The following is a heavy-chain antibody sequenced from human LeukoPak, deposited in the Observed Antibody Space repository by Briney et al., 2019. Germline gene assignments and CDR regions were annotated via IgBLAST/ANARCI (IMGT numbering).Heavy chain of an antibody. CDR1: GGTFSSYA. J-gene: IGHJ5*02. CDR2: IIPILGIA. CDR3: ASYCSSTSCYGLVDNWFDP. V-gene: IGHV1-69*04. D-gene: IGHD2-2*01. Sequence: GASVKVSCKASGGTFSSYAISWVRQAPGQGLEWMGRIIPILGIANYAQKFQGRVTITADKSTSTAYMELSSLRSEDTAVYYCASYCSSTSCYGLVDNWFDPWGQGTLVTVSS.